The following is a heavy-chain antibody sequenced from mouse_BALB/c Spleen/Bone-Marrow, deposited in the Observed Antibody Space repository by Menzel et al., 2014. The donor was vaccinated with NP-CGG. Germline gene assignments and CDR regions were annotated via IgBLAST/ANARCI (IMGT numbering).Heavy chain of an antibody. CDR1: GFSLTSYG. D-gene: IGHD2-9*01. J-gene: IGHJ4*01. Sequence: VQLQQSGPGLVQPSQSLSITCTVSGFSLTSYGVHWVRQSPGKGLEWLGVIWSGGGTDYNAAFISRLSISKDNSKSQVFFKMNSLQANDTAIYYCARTYYGYDYAMDYWGQGTSVTVSS. V-gene: IGHV2-2*02. CDR3: ARTYYGYDYAMDY. CDR2: IWSGGGT.